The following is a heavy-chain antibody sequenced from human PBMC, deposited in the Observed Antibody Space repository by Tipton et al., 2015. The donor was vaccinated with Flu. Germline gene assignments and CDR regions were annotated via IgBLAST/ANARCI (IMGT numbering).Heavy chain of an antibody. CDR1: GFTFSSYA. V-gene: IGHV3-23*01. CDR3: AKESVRGVKIPNWFDP. Sequence: SLRLSCAASGFTFSSYAMSWVRQAPGKGLEWVSAISGSGGSTYYADSVKGRFTISRDNSKNTLYLQMNSLRAEDTAVYYCAKESVRGVKIPNWFDPWGQGTLVTVSS. CDR2: ISGSGGST. D-gene: IGHD3-10*01. J-gene: IGHJ5*02.